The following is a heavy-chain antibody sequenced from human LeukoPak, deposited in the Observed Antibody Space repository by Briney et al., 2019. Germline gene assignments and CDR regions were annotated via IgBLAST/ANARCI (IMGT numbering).Heavy chain of an antibody. CDR1: GFTFRSHA. J-gene: IGHJ4*02. D-gene: IGHD3-22*01. CDR2: IYENGGTT. V-gene: IGHV3-23*01. CDR3: ASDYYDSSGYYYDYFDY. Sequence: GGSLRLFCVGSGFTFRSHAMSWVRQAPEKGLEFVSGIYENGGTTYYADSVKGRFSISRDNSKNTLYLQMNSLRAEDTAVYYCASDYYDSSGYYYDYFDYWGQGTLVTVSP.